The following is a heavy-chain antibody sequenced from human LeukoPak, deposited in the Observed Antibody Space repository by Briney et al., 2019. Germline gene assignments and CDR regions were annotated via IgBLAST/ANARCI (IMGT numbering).Heavy chain of an antibody. D-gene: IGHD1-14*01. V-gene: IGHV3-23*01. Sequence: GGSLRLSCAASGFTFSSYAMSWVRQAPGKGLEWVSAISGSGGSTYYADSVKGQFTISRDNSKNTLYLQMNSLRAEDTAVYYCAKSLTSEPFGMDVWGQGTTVTVSS. CDR1: GFTFSSYA. CDR3: AKSLTSEPFGMDV. CDR2: ISGSGGST. J-gene: IGHJ6*02.